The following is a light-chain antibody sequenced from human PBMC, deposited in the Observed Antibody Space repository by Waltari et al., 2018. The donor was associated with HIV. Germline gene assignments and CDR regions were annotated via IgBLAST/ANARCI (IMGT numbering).Light chain of an antibody. J-gene: IGKJ1*01. Sequence: DIQMTQSPPTVSASVGDTVTITCRASQSIGRWLAWYQQKPGEAPKLLIYETSTLETGVPSIFSGSGSGTEFTLTVSRLQPEDFATYYCQQYNSHSRTFGQGTRVEIK. CDR2: ETS. CDR3: QQYNSHSRT. CDR1: QSIGRW. V-gene: IGKV1-5*03.